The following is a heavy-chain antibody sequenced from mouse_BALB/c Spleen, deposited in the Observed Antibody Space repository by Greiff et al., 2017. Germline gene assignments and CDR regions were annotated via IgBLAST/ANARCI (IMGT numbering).Heavy chain of an antibody. CDR2: ISTYYGDA. CDR1: GYTFTDYA. J-gene: IGHJ4*01. V-gene: IGHV1S137*01. CDR3: ARSYYGSSYAMDY. Sequence: QVQLQQSGAELVRPGVSVKISCKGSGYTFTDYAMHWVKQSHAKSLEWIGVISTYYGDASYNQKFKGKATMTVDKSSSTAYMELARLTSEDSAIYYCARSYYGSSYAMDYWGQGTSVTVSS. D-gene: IGHD1-1*01.